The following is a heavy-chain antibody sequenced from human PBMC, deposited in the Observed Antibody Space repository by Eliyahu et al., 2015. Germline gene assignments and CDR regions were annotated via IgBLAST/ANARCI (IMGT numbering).Heavy chain of an antibody. CDR2: IRYDGTNR. J-gene: IGHJ4*02. CDR1: GFTFSSYG. D-gene: IGHD1-14*01. V-gene: IGHV3-33*01. Sequence: VQLVESGGGVVQPGRSLRLSCAASGFTFSSYGMHWVRQAPGKGLEWVAVIRYDGTNRYYVDSVKGRFTISRDNSKNTLYLQMDSLRAEDTAVYYCARREPLDYWGQGTLVTVSS. CDR3: ARREPLDY.